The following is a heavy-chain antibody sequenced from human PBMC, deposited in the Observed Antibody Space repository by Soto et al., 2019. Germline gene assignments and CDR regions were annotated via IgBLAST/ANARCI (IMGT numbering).Heavy chain of an antibody. Sequence: GSLRLSCAASGFTFSDYYMSWIRQAPGKGLEWVSYISSSSSYTNYADSVKGRFTISRDNAKNSLFLQMNSPSAEDTAVYYCARELRARAAAGSIVWFDPWGQGTLVTVSS. CDR3: ARELRARAAAGSIVWFDP. J-gene: IGHJ5*02. V-gene: IGHV3-11*06. CDR2: ISSSSSYT. CDR1: GFTFSDYY. D-gene: IGHD6-13*01.